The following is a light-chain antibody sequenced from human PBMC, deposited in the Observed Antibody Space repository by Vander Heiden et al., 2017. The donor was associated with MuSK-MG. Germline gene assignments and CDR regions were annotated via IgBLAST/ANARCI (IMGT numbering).Light chain of an antibody. CDR1: KLGDKY. CDR3: QAWDSSTNVV. V-gene: IGLV3-1*01. Sequence: SSGLTQPPSVSVSPGQTASITCSGDKLGDKYACWYQQKPGQSPVLVIYQDSKRPSGIPERFSGSNSGNTATLTISGTQAMDEADYYCQAWDSSTNVVFGGGTKLTGL. CDR2: QDS. J-gene: IGLJ2*01.